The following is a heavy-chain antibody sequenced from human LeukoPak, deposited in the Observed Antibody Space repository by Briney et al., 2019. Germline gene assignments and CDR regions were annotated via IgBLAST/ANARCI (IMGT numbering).Heavy chain of an antibody. D-gene: IGHD1-20*01. CDR2: INPNSGGT. CDR1: GYTFTGYY. Sequence: ASVKVSCKASGYTFTGYYMHWVRQAPGQGLEWMGRINPNSGGTNYAQKFQGRVTMTRDTSISTAYMELSRLRSDDTAVYYCARARGITEPTLAYGAQETLVTVPS. CDR3: ARARGITEPTLAY. V-gene: IGHV1-2*06. J-gene: IGHJ4*02.